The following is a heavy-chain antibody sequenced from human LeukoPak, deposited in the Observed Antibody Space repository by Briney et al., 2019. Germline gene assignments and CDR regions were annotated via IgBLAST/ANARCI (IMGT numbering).Heavy chain of an antibody. J-gene: IGHJ4*02. CDR1: GFTFSSFS. D-gene: IGHD6-13*01. CDR2: ITTDSYT. V-gene: IGHV3-21*01. CDR3: ARVRRNWYEDY. Sequence: GGALRLSCAASGFTFSSFSLNWVRQGPGKGLEWVSSITTDSYTFYADSVKGRFTISRDNAKNSLYLQMSRVRAEKTVVYYCARVRRNWYEDYWGRGTLATVSS.